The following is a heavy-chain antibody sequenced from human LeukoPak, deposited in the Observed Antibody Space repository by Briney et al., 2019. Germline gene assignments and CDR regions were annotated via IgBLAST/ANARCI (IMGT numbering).Heavy chain of an antibody. CDR3: ARGPLFWSGYSDDAFDI. D-gene: IGHD3-3*01. CDR2: IIPIFGTA. V-gene: IGHV1-69*05. J-gene: IGHJ3*02. Sequence: GASVKVSCKASGGTFSSYAISWVRQAPGQGLEWMGGIIPIFGTANYAQKFQGRVTITRNTSISTAYMELSSLRSEDTAVYYCARGPLFWSGYSDDAFDIWGQGTMVAVSS. CDR1: GGTFSSYA.